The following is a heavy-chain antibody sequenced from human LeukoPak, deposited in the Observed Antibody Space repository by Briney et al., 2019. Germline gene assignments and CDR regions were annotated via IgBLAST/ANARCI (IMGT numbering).Heavy chain of an antibody. CDR3: AKQYPRIAAAGTQKKLLDY. CDR1: GYTFTGYY. D-gene: IGHD6-25*01. V-gene: IGHV1-2*02. Sequence: GASVKVSCKPSGYTFTGYYIHWVRQAPGQGLEWMGWINPNSGDTNLAQNFQGRVTMTRDTAISTDYMDLTRLISHDTAVYYCAKQYPRIAAAGTQKKLLDYWGQGTLVTVSS. CDR2: INPNSGDT. J-gene: IGHJ4*02.